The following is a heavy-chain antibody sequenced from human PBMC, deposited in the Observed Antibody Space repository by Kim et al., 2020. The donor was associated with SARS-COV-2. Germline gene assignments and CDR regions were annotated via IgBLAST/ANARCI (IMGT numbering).Heavy chain of an antibody. D-gene: IGHD2-8*02. CDR2: IYYSGST. CDR3: ARDPAHTGAFDI. V-gene: IGHV4-31*03. Sequence: SETLSLTCTVSGGSISSGGYYWSWIRQHPGKGLEWIGYIYYSGSTYYNPSLKSRVTISVDTSKNQFSLKLSSVTAADTAVYYCARDPAHTGAFDIWGQGTMVTVSS. J-gene: IGHJ3*02. CDR1: GGSISSGGYY.